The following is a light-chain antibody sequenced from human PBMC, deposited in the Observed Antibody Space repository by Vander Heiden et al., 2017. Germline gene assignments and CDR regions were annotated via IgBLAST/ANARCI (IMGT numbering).Light chain of an antibody. J-gene: IGLJ1*01. CDR3: NSYTTSNTYV. Sequence: QSALTQPPSVSGSPGQSVTISCTGTSSGVGSTNRVVCYQQPPGTAPKVIIYEVNNRPSGVPDRFSGSQSGNTASLTISGLQAEDEADYYYCNSYTTSNTYVFGTGTKVTVL. CDR2: EVN. V-gene: IGLV2-18*02. CDR1: SSGVGSTNR.